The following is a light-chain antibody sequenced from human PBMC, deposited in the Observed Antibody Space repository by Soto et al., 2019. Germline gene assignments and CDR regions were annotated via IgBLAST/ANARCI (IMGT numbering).Light chain of an antibody. V-gene: IGKV4-1*01. CDR3: QQYYGTPYT. Sequence: DIVMTQSPDSLAVSLGERATINCKSSQSVLYSSNNKNYLAWYQQKPGQPPKLLIYWASTRESGVPDRFSGSGSGTDFTLTISSLRAEDVAVYYCQQYYGTPYTFGQGTKLEIK. CDR1: QSVLYSSNNKNY. CDR2: WAS. J-gene: IGKJ2*01.